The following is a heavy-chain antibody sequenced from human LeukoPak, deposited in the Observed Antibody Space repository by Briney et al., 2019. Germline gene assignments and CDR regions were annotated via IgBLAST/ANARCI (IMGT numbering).Heavy chain of an antibody. J-gene: IGHJ4*02. CDR3: TKGGRQHLSDY. Sequence: QPGGSLRLSCTASGFIFRNSAMTWVRQAPGKGLEWVSSINSGAYYTYYADSVEGRFTISRDDSKDTLYLQMNSLRAEDTALYYCTKGGRQHLSDYWGRGTLVTVSS. CDR2: INSGAYYT. CDR1: GFIFRNSA. D-gene: IGHD6-13*01. V-gene: IGHV3-23*01.